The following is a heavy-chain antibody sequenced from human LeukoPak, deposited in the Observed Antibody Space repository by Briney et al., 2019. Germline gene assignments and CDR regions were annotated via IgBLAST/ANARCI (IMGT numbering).Heavy chain of an antibody. V-gene: IGHV4-61*02. Sequence: SETLSLTCTASGGAISSGSYYWSWIRQPPGKGLEWIGRIYTSGSTNYNPSLKSRVTISVDTSKNQFSLKLSSVTAADTTVYCCANGYGDYGYANWFDPWGQGTLVTVSS. CDR2: IYTSGST. D-gene: IGHD4-17*01. CDR1: GGAISSGSYY. CDR3: ANGYGDYGYANWFDP. J-gene: IGHJ5*02.